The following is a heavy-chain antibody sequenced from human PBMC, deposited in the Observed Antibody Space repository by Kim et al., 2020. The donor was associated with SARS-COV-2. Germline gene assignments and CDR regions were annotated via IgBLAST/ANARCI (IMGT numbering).Heavy chain of an antibody. D-gene: IGHD5-18*01. V-gene: IGHV3-48*03. J-gene: IGHJ4*02. Sequence: GGSLRLSCAASGFPFSSYEMNWVRQAPGKGLEWVSYISSSGSTTIYNAYSVKGRFTISRDNAKDSLYLQMNSLRGEDTGVYYCARGPRVSWKSGYWAQGT. CDR2: ISSSGSTTI. CDR1: GFPFSSYE. CDR3: ARGPRVSWKSGY.